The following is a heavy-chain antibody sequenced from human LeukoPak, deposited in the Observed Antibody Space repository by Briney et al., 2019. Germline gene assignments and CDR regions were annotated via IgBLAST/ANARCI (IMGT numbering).Heavy chain of an antibody. CDR2: IIPIFGTA. CDR1: GGTFSSYA. J-gene: IGHJ5*02. Sequence: SVKVFCKASGGTFSSYAISWVRQAPGQGLEWMGGIIPIFGTANYAQKFQGRVTITADKSTSTAYMELSSLRSEDTAVYYCARDGDSPINSGSYYNWFDPWGQGTLVTVSS. D-gene: IGHD3-10*01. V-gene: IGHV1-69*06. CDR3: ARDGDSPINSGSYYNWFDP.